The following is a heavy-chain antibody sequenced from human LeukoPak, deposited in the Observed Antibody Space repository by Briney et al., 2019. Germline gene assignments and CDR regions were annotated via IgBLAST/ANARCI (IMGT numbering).Heavy chain of an antibody. CDR2: IDSSSRYI. CDR1: GFTFSSYN. CDR3: ARVGGHCTSTSCPPPDY. Sequence: PGGSLRLSCAASGFTFSSYNMDWVRQAPAKGLEWVSFIDSSSRYIYQADSVKGRFTISRDNAKSSLFLQMNSLRAEDTAVYYCARVGGHCTSTSCPPPDYWGQGTLVTVSS. V-gene: IGHV3-21*01. J-gene: IGHJ4*02. D-gene: IGHD2-2*01.